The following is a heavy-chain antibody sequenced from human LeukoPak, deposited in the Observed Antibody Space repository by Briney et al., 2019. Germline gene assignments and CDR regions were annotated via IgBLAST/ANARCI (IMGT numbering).Heavy chain of an antibody. CDR1: GYTFTSYY. Sequence: ASVKVSCKASGYTFTSYYMHWVRQAPGQGLEWMGIINPSGGSTSYEQKFQGRVTMTRDTSTSTVYMELRSLRSDDTAVYYCARVLAYCSSTSCHDYWGQGTLVTVYS. CDR3: ARVLAYCSSTSCHDY. V-gene: IGHV1-46*01. CDR2: INPSGGST. J-gene: IGHJ4*02. D-gene: IGHD2-2*01.